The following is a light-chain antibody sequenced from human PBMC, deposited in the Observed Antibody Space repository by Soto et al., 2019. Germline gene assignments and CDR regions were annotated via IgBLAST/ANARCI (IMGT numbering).Light chain of an antibody. J-gene: IGKJ1*01. CDR1: QSVSNNY. Sequence: EIVLTQSPGTLSLSPADPATLAYRASQSVSNNYVARYQQTPGQAPRVLIYGTSSRATGIPDRFSGSASGTESTLTISSLKPEDFTVYSCLQYHNLWAFGQGTKVDIK. V-gene: IGKV3-20*01. CDR2: GTS. CDR3: LQYHNLWA.